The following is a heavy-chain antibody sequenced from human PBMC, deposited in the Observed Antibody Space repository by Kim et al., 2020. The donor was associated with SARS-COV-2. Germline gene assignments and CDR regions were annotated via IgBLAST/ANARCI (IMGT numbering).Heavy chain of an antibody. V-gene: IGHV3-7*01. D-gene: IGHD3-16*01. CDR3: ARDWGSGSQGLDY. Sequence: GGSLRLSCAASGFSLSSHWMSWVRQAPGKGLEWVAYIKPDGSEKYYVDSVKGRFTISRDNAENSLYLQMNSLRADDTAVYYCARDWGSGSQGLDYWGQGALVTVSS. CDR2: IKPDGSEK. CDR1: GFSLSSHW. J-gene: IGHJ4*02.